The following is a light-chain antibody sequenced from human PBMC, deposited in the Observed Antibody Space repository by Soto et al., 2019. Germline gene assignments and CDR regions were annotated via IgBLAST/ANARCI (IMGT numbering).Light chain of an antibody. CDR2: DAS. CDR1: QSVSSN. J-gene: IGKJ1*01. Sequence: ATLSVSPGESATLSGRASQSVSSNLAWYQQKPGQAPRLLIYDASNRATGIPARFSGSGSGTDFTLTISRLEPEDFAVYYCQQYGRSRTFGQGPMVDI. V-gene: IGKV3-20*01. CDR3: QQYGRSRT.